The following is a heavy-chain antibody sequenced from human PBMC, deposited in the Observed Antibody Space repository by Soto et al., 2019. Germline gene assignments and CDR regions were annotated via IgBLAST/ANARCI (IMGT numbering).Heavy chain of an antibody. CDR2: ISAYNGNT. CDR1: GYTFTSYG. Sequence: ASVKVSCKASGYTFTSYGISWVRQAPGQGLEWMGWISAYNGNTNYAQKLQGRVTMTTDTSTSTAYMELRSLRPDDTAVYYCARDRTTMVRGYYYYYGMDVWGQGTTVTVSS. CDR3: ARDRTTMVRGYYYYYGMDV. J-gene: IGHJ6*02. D-gene: IGHD3-10*01. V-gene: IGHV1-18*01.